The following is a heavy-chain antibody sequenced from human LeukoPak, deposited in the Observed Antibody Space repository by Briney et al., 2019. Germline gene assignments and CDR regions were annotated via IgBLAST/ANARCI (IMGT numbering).Heavy chain of an antibody. V-gene: IGHV4-61*01. D-gene: IGHD3-3*01. Sequence: SETLSLTCTVSGGSISSGSYYWSWIRQPPGKGLEWIGYIYYSGSTNYNPSLKSRVTISVDTSKNQFSLKLSSVTAADTAVYYCARRADFWSGYGYYYYYMDVWGKGTTVTVSS. CDR3: ARRADFWSGYGYYYYYMDV. CDR1: GGSISSGSYY. CDR2: IYYSGST. J-gene: IGHJ6*03.